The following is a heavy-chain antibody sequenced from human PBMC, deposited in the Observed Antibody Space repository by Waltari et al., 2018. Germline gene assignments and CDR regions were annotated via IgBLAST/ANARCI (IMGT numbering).Heavy chain of an antibody. Sequence: QVQLVQSGAEVKKPGASVKVSCKASGYTFTGYYMHWVRQAPGQGLEWMGRINPNSGGTNYAQKFQGRVTMTRDTSISTAYMELSRLRSDDTAVYYCATSFAAGTIPNAFDIWGQGTMVTVSS. J-gene: IGHJ3*02. CDR3: ATSFAAGTIPNAFDI. CDR1: GYTFTGYY. CDR2: INPNSGGT. D-gene: IGHD6-13*01. V-gene: IGHV1-2*06.